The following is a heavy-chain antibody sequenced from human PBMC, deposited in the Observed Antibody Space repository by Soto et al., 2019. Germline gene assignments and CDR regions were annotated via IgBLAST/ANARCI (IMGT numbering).Heavy chain of an antibody. CDR1: GGTFSSYT. J-gene: IGHJ6*02. Sequence: QVPLVQSGAEVKKPGSSVKVSCKASGGTFSSYTISWVRQAPGQGLEWMGRIIPILGIANYAQKFQGRVTITADKSTSTAYMELSSLRSEDTAVYYCARGIAVAARHYYYGMDVWGQGTTVTVSS. CDR2: IIPILGIA. V-gene: IGHV1-69*02. D-gene: IGHD6-19*01. CDR3: ARGIAVAARHYYYGMDV.